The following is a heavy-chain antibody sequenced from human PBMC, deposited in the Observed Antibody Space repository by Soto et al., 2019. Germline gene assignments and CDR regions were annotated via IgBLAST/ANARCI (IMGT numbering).Heavy chain of an antibody. Sequence: GGSLRLSCAASGFTFSNYSMNWVRQAPGKGLEWVSSISSSSSYIYYADSVKGRFTISRDNAKNSLYLQMNSLRAEDTAVYYCARGGSGSGYFDYWGQGTLVTVSS. J-gene: IGHJ4*02. CDR3: ARGGSGSGYFDY. V-gene: IGHV3-21*01. D-gene: IGHD3-10*01. CDR2: ISSSSSYI. CDR1: GFTFSNYS.